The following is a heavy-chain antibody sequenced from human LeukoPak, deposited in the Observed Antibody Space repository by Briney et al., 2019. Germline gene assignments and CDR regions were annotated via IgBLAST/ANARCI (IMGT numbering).Heavy chain of an antibody. CDR1: GGTFSSYA. J-gene: IGHJ4*02. CDR3: ARELVDTAIVDY. Sequence: SVKVSCKASGGTFSSYAISWVRQAPGQGLEWMGGIIPIFGTASYAQKFQGRVTITTDESTSTAYMELSSLRSEDTAVYYCARELVDTAIVDYWGQGTLVTVSS. CDR2: IIPIFGTA. D-gene: IGHD5-18*01. V-gene: IGHV1-69*05.